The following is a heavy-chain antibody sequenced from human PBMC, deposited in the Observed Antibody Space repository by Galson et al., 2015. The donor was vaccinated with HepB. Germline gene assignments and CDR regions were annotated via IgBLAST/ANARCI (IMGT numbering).Heavy chain of an antibody. D-gene: IGHD5-18*01. Sequence: SVKVSCKASGYTFTSYGISWVRQAPGQGLEWMGWISAYNGNTNYAQKLQGRVTMTTDTSTSTAYMELRSLRSDDTAVYYCARDGRTAMATSYYYYGMDVWGQGTTVTVSS. CDR2: ISAYNGNT. J-gene: IGHJ6*02. CDR3: ARDGRTAMATSYYYYGMDV. CDR1: GYTFTSYG. V-gene: IGHV1-18*04.